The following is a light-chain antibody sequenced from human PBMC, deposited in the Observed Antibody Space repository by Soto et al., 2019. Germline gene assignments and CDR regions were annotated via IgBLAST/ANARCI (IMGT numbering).Light chain of an antibody. CDR3: QQYNNWPRT. J-gene: IGKJ1*01. CDR2: LGS. Sequence: DIVMTQSPLSLPVTPGEPASISCRSSQSLLYSNGYNYVDWYLQKPGQPPQLLIFLGSSRASGVPDRFNGSGSGTEFTLTISSLQSEDFAVYYCQQYNNWPRTFGQGTMVDIK. V-gene: IGKV2-28*01. CDR1: QSLLYSNGYNY.